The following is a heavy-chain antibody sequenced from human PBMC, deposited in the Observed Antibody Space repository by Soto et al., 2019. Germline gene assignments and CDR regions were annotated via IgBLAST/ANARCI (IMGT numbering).Heavy chain of an antibody. CDR2: ISSNGGST. J-gene: IGHJ4*02. D-gene: IGHD3-3*01. V-gene: IGHV3-64*01. CDR1: GFTFSSYA. CDR3: ARPFWSGYYWYFDY. Sequence: PGGSLRLSCAASGFTFSSYAMHWVRQAPGKGLEYVSAISSNGGSTYYANSVKGRFTISRDNSKNTLYLQMGSLRSEDTAVYYCARPFWSGYYWYFDYWGQGTLVTVSS.